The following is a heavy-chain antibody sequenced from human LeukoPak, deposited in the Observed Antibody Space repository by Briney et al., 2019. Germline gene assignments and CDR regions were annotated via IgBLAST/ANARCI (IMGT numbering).Heavy chain of an antibody. J-gene: IGHJ5*02. D-gene: IGHD3-3*01. CDR3: ARGRGYYDNWFDP. CDR2: ISSSSSTI. Sequence: GGSLRLSCAASGFTFSSYSMNWVRQAPGKGLEWVSYISSSSSTIYYTDSVKGRFTISRDNAKNSLYLQMNSLRAEDTAVYYCARGRGYYDNWFDPWGQGTLVTVSS. V-gene: IGHV3-48*01. CDR1: GFTFSSYS.